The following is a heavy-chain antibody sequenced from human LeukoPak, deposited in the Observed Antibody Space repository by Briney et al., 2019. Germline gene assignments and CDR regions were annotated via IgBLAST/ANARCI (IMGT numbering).Heavy chain of an antibody. CDR1: GFTFTSYS. V-gene: IGHV3-21*01. CDR3: ARYDFGVARGFDY. D-gene: IGHD3-3*01. J-gene: IGHJ4*02. CDR2: ISSSTYI. Sequence: GGSLRLSCAASGFTFTSYSMNWVRQAPGKGLEWVSSISSSTYIYYSDSVKGRFTISRDNAKNSLDLQMNSLRAEDTAVYYCARYDFGVARGFDYWGQGTLVTVSS.